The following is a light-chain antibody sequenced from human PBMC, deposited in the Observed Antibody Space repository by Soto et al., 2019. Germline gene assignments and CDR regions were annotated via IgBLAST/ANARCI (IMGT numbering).Light chain of an antibody. Sequence: QSALTQPRSVSGSPGQSVTISCTGTGSDVGGYDFVSWYQQHPGKAPELMIYDVSKRPSVVPDRFSGSKSGNTASLTISGLQADDEADYYCCSYAGTCTVVFGGGTKLTV. J-gene: IGLJ2*01. V-gene: IGLV2-11*01. CDR1: GSDVGGYDF. CDR3: CSYAGTCTVV. CDR2: DVS.